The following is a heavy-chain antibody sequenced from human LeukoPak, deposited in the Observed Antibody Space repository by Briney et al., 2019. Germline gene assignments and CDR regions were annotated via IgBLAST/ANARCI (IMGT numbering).Heavy chain of an antibody. J-gene: IGHJ4*02. D-gene: IGHD3-10*01. Sequence: PSETLSLTGTVSGGSISSYYWSWIRQPPGKGLEWIGYIYYSGSTNYNPSLKSRVTISVDTSKNQFSLKLSSVTAADTAVYYCARGGGTYYYGSGSYYRGPIFDYWGQGTLVTVSS. CDR2: IYYSGST. V-gene: IGHV4-59*12. CDR3: ARGGGTYYYGSGSYYRGPIFDY. CDR1: GGSISSYY.